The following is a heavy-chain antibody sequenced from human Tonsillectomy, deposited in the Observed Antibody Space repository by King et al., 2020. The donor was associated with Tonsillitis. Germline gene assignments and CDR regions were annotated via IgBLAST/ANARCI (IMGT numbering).Heavy chain of an antibody. CDR3: ARGPYRTNGLV. CDR1: GYTFTGYY. J-gene: IGHJ4*02. Sequence: VQLVESGAEVKKPGASVKVSCKASGYTFTGYYMHWVRQAPGQGLEWMGWVNPHSGGTNYAQKFQGRVTMTRDTSISTAYMELSRLRSDDTAVYYCARGPYRTNGLVWGQGTLVTVSS. D-gene: IGHD2-8*01. CDR2: VNPHSGGT. V-gene: IGHV1-2*02.